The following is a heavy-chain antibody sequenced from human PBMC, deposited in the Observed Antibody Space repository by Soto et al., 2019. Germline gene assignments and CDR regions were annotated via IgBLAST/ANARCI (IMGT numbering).Heavy chain of an antibody. V-gene: IGHV4-34*01. CDR1: GGSFSAYY. J-gene: IGHJ4*02. CDR3: ARGVGYAGVDY. Sequence: QVQLQQWGAGLLKPSETLSLTCAVYGGSFSAYYWSWIRQPPGKGLEWMGEINHSGSTTYNPSLKSRATLSVDRSKDQSSLKLSSVTAADTALYYCARGVGYAGVDYWGQGTLVTVSS. CDR2: INHSGST. D-gene: IGHD5-12*01.